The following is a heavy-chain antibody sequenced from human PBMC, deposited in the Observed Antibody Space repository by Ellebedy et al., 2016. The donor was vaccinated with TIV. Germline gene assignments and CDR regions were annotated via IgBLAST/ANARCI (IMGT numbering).Heavy chain of an antibody. V-gene: IGHV3-9*01. CDR3: AKASIAVAGTSCFDY. CDR2: IRWNSGSI. CDR1: GFTFDDYA. J-gene: IGHJ4*02. D-gene: IGHD6-19*01. Sequence: SLKISCAASGFTFDDYAMHWVRQAPGKGLEWVAGIRWNSGSIGYADSVKGRFTISRDNAKNSLYLQMNSLRAEDTALYYCAKASIAVAGTSCFDYWGQGTLVTVSS.